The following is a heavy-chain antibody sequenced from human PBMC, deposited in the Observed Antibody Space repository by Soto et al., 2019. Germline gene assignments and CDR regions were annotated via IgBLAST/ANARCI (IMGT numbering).Heavy chain of an antibody. Sequence: QVQLQQWGAGLLKPSETLSLTCAVYGGSFSGYYWSWIRQPPGKGLEWIGESSHSGSTKYNPSLKSRLTISVDTSKNQFSLKLSYVTAADTAVYYCGRAYDYLWGTYRLVYWGQGTLVTVSS. V-gene: IGHV4-34*01. CDR1: GGSFSGYY. D-gene: IGHD3-16*02. J-gene: IGHJ4*02. CDR2: SSHSGST. CDR3: GRAYDYLWGTYRLVY.